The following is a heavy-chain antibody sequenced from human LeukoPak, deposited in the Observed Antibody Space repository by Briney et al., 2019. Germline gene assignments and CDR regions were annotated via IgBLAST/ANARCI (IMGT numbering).Heavy chain of an antibody. CDR2: ISGSGGST. J-gene: IGHJ4*02. D-gene: IGHD3-10*01. Sequence: GGSLRLSCAASGLTFRNYAMRWVRQAPGKGPEGFSSISGSGGSTYYADSVKGRFTISRDNSKNTLYLQMTSLRAEDTAVYYCARAGTIWFGELKNWGQGTLVTVSS. V-gene: IGHV3-23*01. CDR3: ARAGTIWFGELKN. CDR1: GLTFRNYA.